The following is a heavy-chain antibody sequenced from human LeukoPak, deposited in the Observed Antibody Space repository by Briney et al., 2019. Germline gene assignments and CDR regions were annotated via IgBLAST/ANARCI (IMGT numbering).Heavy chain of an antibody. CDR2: ISSSSSYI. J-gene: IGHJ4*02. Sequence: PGGSLRLSCSASGFTFTTYGMNWVRQAPGKGLEWVSSISSSSSYIYYADSVKGRFTISRDNAKNSLYLQMNSLRAEDTAVYYCARDRRVAGDDYWGQGTLVTVSS. CDR1: GFTFTTYG. V-gene: IGHV3-21*01. D-gene: IGHD6-19*01. CDR3: ARDRRVAGDDY.